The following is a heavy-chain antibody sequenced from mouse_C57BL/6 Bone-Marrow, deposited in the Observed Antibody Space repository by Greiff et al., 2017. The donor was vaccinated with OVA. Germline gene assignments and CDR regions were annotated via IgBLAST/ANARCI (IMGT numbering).Heavy chain of an antibody. V-gene: IGHV5-17*01. D-gene: IGHD2-3*01. CDR2: ISSGSSTI. CDR3: RYDGYYVGAMDY. CDR1: GFTFSDYG. Sequence: VQLKESGGGLVKPGGSLTLSCAASGFTFSDYGMHWVRQAPEQGLEWVAYISSGSSTIYYADTVKGRFTISRDNAKNTLFLQMTSLRSEDTAMYYCRYDGYYVGAMDYWGQGTSVTVAS. J-gene: IGHJ4*01.